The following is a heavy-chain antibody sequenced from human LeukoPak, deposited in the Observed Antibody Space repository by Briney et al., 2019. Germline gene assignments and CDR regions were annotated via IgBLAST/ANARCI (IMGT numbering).Heavy chain of an antibody. CDR3: ARIYCSGGSCEDYYFDY. D-gene: IGHD2-15*01. CDR2: ISAYNGNT. V-gene: IGHV1-18*01. Sequence: APVKVSCKASGYTFTSYGISWVRQAPGQGLEWMGWISAYNGNTNYAQKLQGRVTMTTDTSTSTAYMELRSLRSDDTAVYYCARIYCSGGSCEDYYFDYWGQGTLVTVSS. J-gene: IGHJ4*02. CDR1: GYTFTSYG.